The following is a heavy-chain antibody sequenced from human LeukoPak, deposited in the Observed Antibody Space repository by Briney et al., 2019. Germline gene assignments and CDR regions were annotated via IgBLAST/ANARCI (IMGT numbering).Heavy chain of an antibody. CDR3: ARDNVDTAMGGDFDY. J-gene: IGHJ4*02. CDR2: ISAYNGNT. V-gene: IGHV1-18*01. CDR1: GYTFTSYG. D-gene: IGHD5-18*01. Sequence: ASVKVSCKASGYTFTSYGISWVRQAPGQGLEWMGWISAYNGNTNYAQKLQGRVTMTTDTSTSTACMELRSLRSDDTAVYYCARDNVDTAMGGDFDYWGQGTLVTVSS.